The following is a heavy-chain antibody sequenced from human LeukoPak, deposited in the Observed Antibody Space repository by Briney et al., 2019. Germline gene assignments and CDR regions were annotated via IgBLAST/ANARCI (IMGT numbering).Heavy chain of an antibody. CDR2: INPNSGGT. CDR1: GYTFTGYY. V-gene: IGHV1-2*06. D-gene: IGHD6-25*01. CDR3: SRERAPIAAATD. Sequence: ASVKVSCKASGYTFTGYYMHWVRQAPGQGLEWMGRINPNSGGTNYAQKFQGRVTMTRDTSISTAYIELSRLRSDDTAVYYCSRERAPIAAATDWGQGTLVTVSS. J-gene: IGHJ4*02.